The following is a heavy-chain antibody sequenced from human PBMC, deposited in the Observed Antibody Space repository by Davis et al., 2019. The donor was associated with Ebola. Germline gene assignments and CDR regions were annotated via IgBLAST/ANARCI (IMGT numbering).Heavy chain of an antibody. CDR2: IIPIFGTA. Sequence: SVKVSCKASGGTFSSYAISWVRQAPGQGLEWMGGIIPIFGTANYAQRFQGRVTITADESRTTAYMELSSLSSDDTAVFLCARASPPKYNVWSRNPHYHYFTMDVWGQGTTVTVSS. V-gene: IGHV1-69*13. D-gene: IGHD2-8*01. J-gene: IGHJ6*02. CDR3: ARASPPKYNVWSRNPHYHYFTMDV. CDR1: GGTFSSYA.